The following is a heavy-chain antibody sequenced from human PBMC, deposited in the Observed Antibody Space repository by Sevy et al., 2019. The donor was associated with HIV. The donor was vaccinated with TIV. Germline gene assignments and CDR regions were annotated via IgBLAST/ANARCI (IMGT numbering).Heavy chain of an antibody. J-gene: IGHJ4*02. CDR1: GFTVSGNY. V-gene: IGHV3-66*01. D-gene: IGHD3-22*01. CDR2: IDSGGST. CDR3: ARAYYYDSSVDY. Sequence: GGSLRLSCEASGFTVSGNYMAWVRLAPGKGLEWVSLIDSGGSTYYADSVKGRFTISRDNSKNTLYLQMNSLRAEDTAVYYCARAYYYDSSVDYWGQGTLVTVSS.